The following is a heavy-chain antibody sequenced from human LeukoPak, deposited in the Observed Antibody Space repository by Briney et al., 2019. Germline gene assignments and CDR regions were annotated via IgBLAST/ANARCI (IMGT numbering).Heavy chain of an antibody. CDR3: ARRVEWELLSYYFDY. CDR1: GGSISSSSYY. V-gene: IGHV4-39*01. J-gene: IGHJ4*02. CDR2: IYYSGST. Sequence: PSETLSLTCTVSGGSISSSSYYWGWIRQPPGKGLEWIGSIYYSGSTYYNPSLKSRVTISVDTSKNQFSLKLSSVTAADTAVYYCARRVEWELLSYYFDYWGQGTLVTVSS. D-gene: IGHD1-26*01.